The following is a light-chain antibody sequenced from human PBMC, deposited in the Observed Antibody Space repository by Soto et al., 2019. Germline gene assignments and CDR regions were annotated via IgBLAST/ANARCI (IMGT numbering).Light chain of an antibody. Sequence: EIVLTQSPGTLSLSPGERATLSCRASQSVSSNYLAWYQQKPGQAPRLLMYGASSRATGIPDNFSGSGSGTDFTLTISRLEPEDFAVYYCQQYGSSPWTFGQGTKVEIK. CDR2: GAS. CDR1: QSVSSNY. V-gene: IGKV3-20*01. J-gene: IGKJ1*01. CDR3: QQYGSSPWT.